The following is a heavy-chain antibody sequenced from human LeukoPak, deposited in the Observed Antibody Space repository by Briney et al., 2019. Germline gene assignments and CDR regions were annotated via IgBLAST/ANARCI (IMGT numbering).Heavy chain of an antibody. CDR1: GGTFSSYA. J-gene: IGHJ4*02. V-gene: IGHV1-69*04. D-gene: IGHD3-10*01. CDR3: ATDLLGPRFFGELLTFFDY. CDR2: IIPILGIA. Sequence: SVKVSCKAAGGTFSSYAISWVRQAPGQGLEWMGRIIPILGIANYAQKFQGRVTMTEDTSTDTAYMELSSLRSEDTAVYYCATDLLGPRFFGELLTFFDYWGQGTLVTVSS.